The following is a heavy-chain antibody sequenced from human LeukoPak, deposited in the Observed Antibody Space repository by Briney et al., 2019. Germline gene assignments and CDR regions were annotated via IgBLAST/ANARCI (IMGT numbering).Heavy chain of an antibody. J-gene: IGHJ5*02. CDR3: ARAYRSSSWYWFDP. D-gene: IGHD6-13*01. V-gene: IGHV1-2*02. CDR2: INPNSGGT. CDR1: GYTFTSYA. Sequence: GASVKVSCKASGYTFTSYAMNWVRQAPGQGLEWMGWINPNSGGTNYAQKFQGRVTMTRDTSISTAYMELSRLRSDDTAVYYCARAYRSSSWYWFDPWGQGTLVTVSS.